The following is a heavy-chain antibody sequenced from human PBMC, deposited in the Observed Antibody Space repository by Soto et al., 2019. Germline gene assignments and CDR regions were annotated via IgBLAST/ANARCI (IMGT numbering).Heavy chain of an antibody. V-gene: IGHV1-69*01. D-gene: IGHD5-18*01. CDR2: IIPIFGTA. CDR3: ARDGRGYSYGRFYPTYYYYGMDV. CDR1: GGTFSSYA. J-gene: IGHJ6*02. Sequence: QVQLVQSGAEVKKPGSSVKVSCKASGGTFSSYAISWVRQAPGQGLAWMGGIIPIFGTANYAQKFQGRVTITADESTSTAYMELSSLRAEDTAVYYCARDGRGYSYGRFYPTYYYYGMDVWGQGTTVTVSS.